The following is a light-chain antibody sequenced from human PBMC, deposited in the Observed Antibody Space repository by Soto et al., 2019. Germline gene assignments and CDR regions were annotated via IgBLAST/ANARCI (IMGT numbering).Light chain of an antibody. V-gene: IGLV2-11*01. J-gene: IGLJ2*01. CDR1: SSDVGNYNY. CDR2: DVS. Sequence: QSALTQPRSVSGSPGQSVTISCTGTSSDVGNYNYVSWYQQHPGKAPKLLIYDVSKRPSGVPDRFSGSKSGNTASLTISGLQAEDEADSFCCSSAGYYTVVFGGGTQLTVL. CDR3: CSSAGYYTVV.